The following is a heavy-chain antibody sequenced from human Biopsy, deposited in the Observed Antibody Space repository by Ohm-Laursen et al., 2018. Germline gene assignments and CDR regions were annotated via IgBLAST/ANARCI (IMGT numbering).Heavy chain of an antibody. CDR1: GYSFTSYY. J-gene: IGHJ4*02. Sequence: SVKVSCKVSGYSFTSYYMHWVRQAPGQGLEWMGMINPSGSTTSYPQIFQDRVTMTRDTSKSTVYMELSSLRSADTAVYFCARNTGWYGDLYYFDYWGQGTLVTVSS. CDR2: INPSGSTT. D-gene: IGHD6-19*01. CDR3: ARNTGWYGDLYYFDY. V-gene: IGHV1-46*01.